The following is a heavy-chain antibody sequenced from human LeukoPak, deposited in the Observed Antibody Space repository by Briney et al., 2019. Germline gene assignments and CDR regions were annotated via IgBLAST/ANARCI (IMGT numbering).Heavy chain of an antibody. J-gene: IGHJ6*03. CDR3: ARARNLVPAVACYYDYMDV. D-gene: IGHD2-2*01. V-gene: IGHV3-11*01. Sequence: GGSLRLSCAASGFTFSDCYMSWIRQAPGKGLEWVSYISSSGSTIYYADSVKGRFTISRDNAKNSLYLQMNSLRAEDTAVYYCARARNLVPAVACYYDYMDVWGKGTTVTISS. CDR1: GFTFSDCY. CDR2: ISSSGSTI.